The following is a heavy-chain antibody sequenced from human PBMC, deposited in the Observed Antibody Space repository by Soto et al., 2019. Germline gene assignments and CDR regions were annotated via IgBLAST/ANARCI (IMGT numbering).Heavy chain of an antibody. Sequence: ASVKVSCKVSGCTLTELSMHWVRQAPGKGLEWMGGFDPEDGETIYAQKFQGRVTMTEDTSTDTAYMELSSLRSEDTAVYYCATAVRHDFWSGYFDYWGQGTLVTVSS. D-gene: IGHD3-3*01. V-gene: IGHV1-24*01. CDR1: GCTLTELS. J-gene: IGHJ4*02. CDR2: FDPEDGET. CDR3: ATAVRHDFWSGYFDY.